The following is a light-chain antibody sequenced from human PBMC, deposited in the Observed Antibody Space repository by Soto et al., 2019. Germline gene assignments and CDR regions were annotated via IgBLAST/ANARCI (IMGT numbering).Light chain of an antibody. Sequence: EIVLTQSPGTLSLSPGERATLSCRASQSLSINSLAWYQQKPGQSPRLLVYGASTRDTGIPDRFRGSGSGTDFTLTINRLEPEDFAVYYCLQYGSSPHTFGQGTRLEIK. V-gene: IGKV3-20*01. CDR2: GAS. CDR1: QSLSINS. CDR3: LQYGSSPHT. J-gene: IGKJ5*01.